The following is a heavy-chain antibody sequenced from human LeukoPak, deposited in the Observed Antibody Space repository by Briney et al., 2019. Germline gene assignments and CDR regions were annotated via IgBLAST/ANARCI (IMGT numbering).Heavy chain of an antibody. CDR1: GGSISNNY. D-gene: IGHD3-22*01. J-gene: IGHJ3*02. CDR2: IYTSGST. CDR3: ARGYYYDNLDAFNI. V-gene: IGHV4-4*07. Sequence: PSETLSLTCTVSGGSISNNYWSWVRQSAGKGLEWIGRIYTSGSTNYNPSLKSRVTISVDKSKNQFSLKLSSVTAADTAVYYCARGYYYDNLDAFNIWGQGTMVTVSS.